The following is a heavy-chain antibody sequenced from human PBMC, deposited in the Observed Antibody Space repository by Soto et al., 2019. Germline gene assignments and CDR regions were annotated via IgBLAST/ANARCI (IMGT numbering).Heavy chain of an antibody. CDR1: GFTFSSYA. CDR3: AIDFITLVRDDAFDI. D-gene: IGHD3-10*01. Sequence: EVQLLESGGGLVQPGGSLRLSCAASGFTFSSYAMNWVRQAPGKGLEWVSAISGSGGTTYYADSVKGRFTISRDNSKNTLYLQMNSLRDEDTAVYYCAIDFITLVRDDAFDIRGQGTMVTVSS. V-gene: IGHV3-23*01. J-gene: IGHJ3*02. CDR2: ISGSGGTT.